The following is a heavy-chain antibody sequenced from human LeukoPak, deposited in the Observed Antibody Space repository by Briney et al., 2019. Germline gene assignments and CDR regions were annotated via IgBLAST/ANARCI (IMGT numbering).Heavy chain of an antibody. CDR1: GFTFSSYG. CDR2: IRYDGSNK. V-gene: IGHV3-30*02. D-gene: IGHD2-2*01. CDR3: AKRYCSSTSCYTGDYFDY. Sequence: PGGSLRLSCAASGFTFSSYGMHWVRQAPGKGLEWVAFIRYDGSNKYYADSVKGRFTISRDNSKNTLYLQMNSLRAEDTAVYYCAKRYCSSTSCYTGDYFDYWGQGTLVTVSS. J-gene: IGHJ4*02.